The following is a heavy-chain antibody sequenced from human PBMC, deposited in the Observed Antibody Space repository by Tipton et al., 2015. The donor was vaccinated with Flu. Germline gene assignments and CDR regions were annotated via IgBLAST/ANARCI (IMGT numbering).Heavy chain of an antibody. D-gene: IGHD3-16*01. CDR1: GYTFTSYG. J-gene: IGHJ6*02. CDR2: ISAYNGNT. CDR3: ARDEEIRLFYYYGMDV. Sequence: QLVQSGAEVKKPGASAKVSCKASGYTFTSYGISWVRQAPGQGLEWMGWISAYNGNTNYAQKLQGRVTMTTDTSTSTAYMELRSLRSDDTAVYYCARDEEIRLFYYYGMDVWGQGTTVTVSS. V-gene: IGHV1-18*01.